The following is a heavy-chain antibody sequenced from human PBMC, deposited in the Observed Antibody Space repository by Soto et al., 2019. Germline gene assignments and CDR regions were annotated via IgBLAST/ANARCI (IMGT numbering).Heavy chain of an antibody. CDR1: GFSLSRAW. V-gene: IGHV3-74*01. Sequence: VQLAESGGGFVEPGVSLRLSCVVSGFSLSRAWMDWVRQVPGKGLVWVSRINKDATTTYADSVKGRFTISRDTAKNTLYLQMNSLRAEDTALYYCAREDFWSFAWGQGTLVTVSS. J-gene: IGHJ5*02. CDR3: AREDFWSFA. CDR2: INKDATT. D-gene: IGHD3-3*01.